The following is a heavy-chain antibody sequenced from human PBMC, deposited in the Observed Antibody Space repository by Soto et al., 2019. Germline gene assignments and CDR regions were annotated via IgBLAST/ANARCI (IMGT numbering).Heavy chain of an antibody. J-gene: IGHJ5*01. CDR3: ARAGRSSGWFGY. D-gene: IGHD6-19*01. Sequence: PSETLSLTCAVSGGSISSGAYSWSWIRQPPGKGLEWIGFISHSGIADYNPSLKSRVTISVDVSKNQFSLRLSSVTAADTAVYYCARAGRSSGWFGYWGQGTLVTVSS. CDR1: GGSISSGAYS. CDR2: ISHSGIA. V-gene: IGHV4-30-2*01.